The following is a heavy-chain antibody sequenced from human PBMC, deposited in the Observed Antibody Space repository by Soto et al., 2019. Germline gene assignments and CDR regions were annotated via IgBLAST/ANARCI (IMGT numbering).Heavy chain of an antibody. CDR1: GFPSSDRY. D-gene: IGHD6-13*01. CDR2: TRDKAHSYTT. V-gene: IGHV3-72*01. CDR3: VRSKAAGQRYYFDY. Sequence: HPGGSLRLSCAASGFPSSDRYMDWVRQAPGKGLEWIGRTRDKAHSYTTEYAASVKGRFTISRDDSKNSLYLQMNSLQTEDTAVYYCVRSKAAGQRYYFDYWGQGTLVTVSS. J-gene: IGHJ4*02.